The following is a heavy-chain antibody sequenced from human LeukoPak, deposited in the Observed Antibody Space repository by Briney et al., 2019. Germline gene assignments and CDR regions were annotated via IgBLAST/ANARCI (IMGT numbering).Heavy chain of an antibody. Sequence: PGGSLRLSCAASGFTFSSYAMSWVRQAPGKGLEWVSAISGSGGSTYYADSVKGRFTISRDNSKNTLYLQMNSLRAEDTAVYYCARTHRYCSSGSCLFIAFDYWGQGTLVTVSS. CDR3: ARTHRYCSSGSCLFIAFDY. J-gene: IGHJ4*02. CDR1: GFTFSSYA. V-gene: IGHV3-23*01. D-gene: IGHD2-15*01. CDR2: ISGSGGST.